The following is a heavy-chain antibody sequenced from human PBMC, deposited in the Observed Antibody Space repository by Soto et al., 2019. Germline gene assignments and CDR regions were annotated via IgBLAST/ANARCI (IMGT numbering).Heavy chain of an antibody. D-gene: IGHD3-22*01. CDR2: IYYSGST. J-gene: IGHJ4*02. CDR1: GGSISSYY. Sequence: PSETLSLTCTVSGGSISSYYWSWIRQHPGKGLEWIAYIYYSGSTYYNPSLKSRVTISVATSKNQFSLKLTSVTAADTAVYYCAGIYYYDGSGQYYFDYWGRGTLVTVSS. V-gene: IGHV4-59*06. CDR3: AGIYYYDGSGQYYFDY.